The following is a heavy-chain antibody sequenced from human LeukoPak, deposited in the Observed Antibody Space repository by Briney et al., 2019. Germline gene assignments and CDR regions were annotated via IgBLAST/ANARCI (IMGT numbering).Heavy chain of an antibody. D-gene: IGHD3-9*01. V-gene: IGHV3-48*03. CDR3: ARDRRNYDTLTGYYIKVAMDV. Sequence: PGGSLRLSCAASGFTFSSYEMTWVRQAPGKGLEWVSYISSSGNTIYYADSVKGRFTISRDNAKNSLYLQMNSLRAEDTAVYYCARDRRNYDTLTGYYIKVAMDVWGQGTTVTVSS. CDR1: GFTFSSYE. CDR2: ISSSGNTI. J-gene: IGHJ6*02.